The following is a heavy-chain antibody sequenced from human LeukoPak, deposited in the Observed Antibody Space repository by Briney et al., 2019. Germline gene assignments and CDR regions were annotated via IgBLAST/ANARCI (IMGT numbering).Heavy chain of an antibody. Sequence: PGGSLRLSCAASGFTFSSYGMHWVRQAPGKGLDGVAVISYDGSNKYYADSVKGRFTISRDNSKNTLYLQMNSLRAEDTAVYYCAKPEKRITMVRGVISDAFDIWGQGTMVTVSS. V-gene: IGHV3-30*18. D-gene: IGHD3-10*01. CDR2: ISYDGSNK. CDR1: GFTFSSYG. CDR3: AKPEKRITMVRGVISDAFDI. J-gene: IGHJ3*02.